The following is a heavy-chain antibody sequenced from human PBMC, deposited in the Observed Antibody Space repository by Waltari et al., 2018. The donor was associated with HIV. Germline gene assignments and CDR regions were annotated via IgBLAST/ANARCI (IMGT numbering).Heavy chain of an antibody. V-gene: IGHV3-23*01. Sequence: EVQLLESGGGLVQPGGSLRLSCAASGFTFGSHAMGWVRRAPGKGLEWVSSISDSGDNRYYADSVKGRFTVSRDNSKNTLYLQVNNLRAEDTAVYYCSLGKIFDYWGQGTLVTVSS. D-gene: IGHD1-26*01. CDR1: GFTFGSHA. CDR3: SLGKIFDY. J-gene: IGHJ4*02. CDR2: ISDSGDNR.